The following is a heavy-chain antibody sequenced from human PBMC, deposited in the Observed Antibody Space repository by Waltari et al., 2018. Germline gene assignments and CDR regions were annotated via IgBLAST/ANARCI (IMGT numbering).Heavy chain of an antibody. CDR1: GFTFSSYE. Sequence: EVQLVESGGGLVQPGGSLRLSCAASGFTFSSYEMNWVRQAPGKGLEWVSYISSSGSTIYYADSVKGRFTISRDNAKNSLYLQMNSLRAEDTAVYYCARYWNWNYPSDAFDIWGQGTMVTVSS. J-gene: IGHJ3*02. V-gene: IGHV3-48*03. D-gene: IGHD1-7*01. CDR3: ARYWNWNYPSDAFDI. CDR2: ISSSGSTI.